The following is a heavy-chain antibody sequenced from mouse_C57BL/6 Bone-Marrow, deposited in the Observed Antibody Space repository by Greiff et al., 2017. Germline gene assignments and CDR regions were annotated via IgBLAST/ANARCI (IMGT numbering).Heavy chain of an antibody. CDR1: GYTFTSYW. D-gene: IGHD1-1*01. J-gene: IGHJ1*03. CDR3: AYGSSYHYWYFDV. Sequence: VKLQQPGAELVKPGASVKLSCKASGYTFTSYWMHWVKQRPGQGLEWIGMIHPNSGSTNYNEKFKSKATLTVDKSSSTAYMQLSSLTSEDSAVYYCAYGSSYHYWYFDVWGTGTTVTVSS. V-gene: IGHV1-64*01. CDR2: IHPNSGST.